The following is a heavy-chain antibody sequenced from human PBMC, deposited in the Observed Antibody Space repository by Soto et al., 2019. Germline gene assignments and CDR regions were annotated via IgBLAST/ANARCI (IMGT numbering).Heavy chain of an antibody. CDR3: AKVDLGAVPAAIRWLV. CDR1: GFTFSSYA. D-gene: IGHD2-2*02. Sequence: EVQLLESGGGLVQPGGSLRLSCAASGFTFSSYAMSWVRQAPGKGLEWVSAISGSGGSTYYADSVKGRFTISRDNSKNTLYLRMNSLRAEDTAVYYCAKVDLGAVPAAIRWLVWGQGSLVTVSS. CDR2: ISGSGGST. V-gene: IGHV3-23*01. J-gene: IGHJ4*02.